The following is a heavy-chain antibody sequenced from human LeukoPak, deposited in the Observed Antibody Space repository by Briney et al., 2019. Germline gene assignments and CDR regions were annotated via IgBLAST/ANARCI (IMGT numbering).Heavy chain of an antibody. D-gene: IGHD2-8*01. CDR1: GFTFSGYD. CDR2: ISGSGTGT. V-gene: IGHV3-23*01. CDR3: ARDLGYCTNGVCHTRFDY. Sequence: GGSLRLSCAASGFTFSGYDMSWVRQAPGKGLEWVSVISGSGTGTHYADSVKGRFTISRDNSKNTLHLQMNSLRAEDTAVYYCARDLGYCTNGVCHTRFDYWGQGTLVAVSS. J-gene: IGHJ4*02.